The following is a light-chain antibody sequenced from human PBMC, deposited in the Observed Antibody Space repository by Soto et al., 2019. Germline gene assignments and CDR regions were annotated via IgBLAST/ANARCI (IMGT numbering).Light chain of an antibody. V-gene: IGKV4-1*01. Sequence: DIVMTQSPDSLAVSLGERATINCKSSQGVLYSSNNKNYLAWYQQKPGQPPKLLIYWASTRESGVPDRFSGSGSGTDFPLTISSLQAEDVAVYYCQQYYSTPQTFGQGTKVEIK. CDR2: WAS. J-gene: IGKJ1*01. CDR1: QGVLYSSNNKNY. CDR3: QQYYSTPQT.